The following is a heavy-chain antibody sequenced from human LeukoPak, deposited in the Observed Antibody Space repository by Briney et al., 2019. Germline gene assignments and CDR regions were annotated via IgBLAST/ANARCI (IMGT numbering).Heavy chain of an antibody. CDR2: MNPNSGNT. J-gene: IGHJ6*02. D-gene: IGHD3-10*01. CDR3: AGITMVRGVIDPDYYYGMDV. CDR1: GYTFTSYD. Sequence: EASVTVSCKASGYTFTSYDINWVRQAAGQGLEWMGWMNPNSGNTGYAQKFQGRVTMTRNTSISTAYKELSSLRSEDTAVYYCAGITMVRGVIDPDYYYGMDVWGQGTTVTVSS. V-gene: IGHV1-8*01.